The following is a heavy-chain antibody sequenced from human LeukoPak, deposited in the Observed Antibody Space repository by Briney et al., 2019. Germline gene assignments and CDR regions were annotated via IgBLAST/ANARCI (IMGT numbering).Heavy chain of an antibody. CDR3: ARDSSLRYFDY. D-gene: IGHD3-16*02. V-gene: IGHV4-61*02. CDR2: IYTSGGT. Sequence: PSETLSLTCTVSGGPISSGSYYWSWIRQPAGKGLEWIGRIYTSGGTNYNPSLKSRVTISADTSKNQFSLKLSSVTAADTAVYYCARDSSLRYFDYWGQGTLVTVSS. J-gene: IGHJ4*02. CDR1: GGPISSGSYY.